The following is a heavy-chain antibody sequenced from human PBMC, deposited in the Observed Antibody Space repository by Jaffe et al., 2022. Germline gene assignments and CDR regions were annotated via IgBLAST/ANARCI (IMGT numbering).Heavy chain of an antibody. CDR1: GGSISSSNW. Sequence: QVQLQESGPGLVKPSGTLSLTCAVSGGSISSSNWWSWVRQPPGKGLEWIGEIYHSGSTNYNPSLKSRVTISVDKSKNQFSLKLSSVTAADTAVYYCARRLLYYYGSGSPYNWFDPWGQGTLVTVSS. CDR3: ARRLLYYYGSGSPYNWFDP. CDR2: IYHSGST. V-gene: IGHV4-4*02. J-gene: IGHJ5*02. D-gene: IGHD3-10*01.